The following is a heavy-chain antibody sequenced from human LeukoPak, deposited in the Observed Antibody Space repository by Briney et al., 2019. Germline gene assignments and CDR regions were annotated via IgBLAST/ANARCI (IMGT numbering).Heavy chain of an antibody. CDR1: GFTFSNFA. V-gene: IGHV3-23*01. CDR2: ISGSGDAT. D-gene: IGHD2-2*01. J-gene: IGHJ4*02. CDR3: AKDTSGSFDY. Sequence: PGGSLRLSCEASGFTFSNFAMSWVRQAPGKGLEWVSVISGSGDATYYTDSVKGRFTISRDNSKNTLYLQMNSLRAEDTAVYYCAKDTSGSFDYWGQGTLVTVSS.